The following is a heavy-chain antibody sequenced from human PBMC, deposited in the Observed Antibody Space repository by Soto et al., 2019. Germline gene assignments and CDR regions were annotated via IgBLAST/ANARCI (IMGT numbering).Heavy chain of an antibody. V-gene: IGHV3-23*01. D-gene: IGHD6-13*01. J-gene: IGHJ3*02. Sequence: GGSLRLSCAASGFTFSSYAMNWVRQDPGKGLEWVSVIIGSGDTSYYADSVKGRFTISRDNSKNTLYLQMNSLRAEDTAVYYCAKDLYSSSWSIDAFDIWGQGTLVTVS. CDR3: AKDLYSSSWSIDAFDI. CDR2: IIGSGDTS. CDR1: GFTFSSYA.